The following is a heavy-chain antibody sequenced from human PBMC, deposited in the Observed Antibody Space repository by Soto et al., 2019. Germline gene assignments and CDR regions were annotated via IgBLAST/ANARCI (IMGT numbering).Heavy chain of an antibody. V-gene: IGHV3-21*01. Sequence: EVQLVESGGGLVKPGGSLRLSCAASGFTFSSYSMNWVRQAPGKGLEWVSSISSSSSYIYYADSVKGRFTISRDNAKNSLYLQMNSLGAEDTAVYYCARDLPGYSGYEDNWFDPWGQGTLVTVSS. D-gene: IGHD5-12*01. J-gene: IGHJ5*02. CDR3: ARDLPGYSGYEDNWFDP. CDR2: ISSSSSYI. CDR1: GFTFSSYS.